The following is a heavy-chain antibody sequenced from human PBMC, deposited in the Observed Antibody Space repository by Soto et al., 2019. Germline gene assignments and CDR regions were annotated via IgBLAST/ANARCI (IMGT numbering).Heavy chain of an antibody. Sequence: SETLSLTCAVSGASISRTGFHWGWIHQPPGQGLEWIGSVYESVNTYYNSSLKSRVTISVDTSKNQFSLELKSVTAADTAVYYCSRRGSGHTFDYWGQGTLVTVSS. J-gene: IGHJ4*02. CDR1: GASISRTGFH. CDR3: SRRGSGHTFDY. V-gene: IGHV4-39*01. D-gene: IGHD3-10*01. CDR2: VYESVNT.